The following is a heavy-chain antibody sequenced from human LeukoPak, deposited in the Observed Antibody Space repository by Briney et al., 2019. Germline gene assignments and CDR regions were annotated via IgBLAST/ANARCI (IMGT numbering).Heavy chain of an antibody. D-gene: IGHD5-12*01. CDR1: GHIFTSYG. V-gene: IGHV1-18*01. CDR2: VSAYNFAT. CDR3: ARCWSFDRGYCDF. Sequence: ASVRVSCKTSGHIFTSYGFTWVRKAPGRRPEWMGWVSAYNFATDYAWKFQGRVTMTADTSTGTVYMDLRSLRGDDTAIYYCARCWSFDRGYCDFWGQGTQVIVSS. J-gene: IGHJ4*02.